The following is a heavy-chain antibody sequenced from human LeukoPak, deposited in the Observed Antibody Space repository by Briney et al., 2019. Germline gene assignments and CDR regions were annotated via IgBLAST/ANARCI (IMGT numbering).Heavy chain of an antibody. V-gene: IGHV1-18*01. J-gene: IGHJ4*02. Sequence: ASVKVSCKASGYTFTRYGISWVRQAPGQGLEWMGWISAYSGNTNYAQKFQDRVTMTTDTSTSTAYMELRSLRSDDTAVYYCARVRPRHFDYWGQGTLVTVSS. CDR2: ISAYSGNT. CDR3: ARVRPRHFDY. CDR1: GYTFTRYG.